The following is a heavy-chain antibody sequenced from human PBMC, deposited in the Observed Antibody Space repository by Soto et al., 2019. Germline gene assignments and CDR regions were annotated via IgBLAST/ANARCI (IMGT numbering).Heavy chain of an antibody. V-gene: IGHV6-1*01. D-gene: IGHD6-13*01. CDR2: TYYRSKWYN. J-gene: IGHJ6*03. CDR3: ARVISEYSSSWYEGGSRSSYYYYYMDV. CDR1: GDSVSSNSAA. Sequence: QSQTLSLTCAISGDSVSSNSAAWNWIRQSPSRGLEWLGRTYYRSKWYNDYAVSVKSRITINPDTSKNQFSLQLNSVTPEDTAVYYCARVISEYSSSWYEGGSRSSYYYYYMDVWGKGTTVTVSS.